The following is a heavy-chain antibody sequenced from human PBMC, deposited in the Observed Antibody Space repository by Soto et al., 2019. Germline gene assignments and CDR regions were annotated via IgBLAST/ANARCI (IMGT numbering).Heavy chain of an antibody. CDR2: VRGSGADT. D-gene: IGHD6-19*01. Sequence: PGGSLRLSCAASRFTFSNYVMNWVRQAPGKGLEWVSGVRGSGADTHYADSVKGRFTISRDNSINTLYLQMDSLRAEDTARYYCARVLTTNSGWYHFDYWGQGALVTVSS. V-gene: IGHV3-23*01. CDR3: ARVLTTNSGWYHFDY. J-gene: IGHJ4*02. CDR1: RFTFSNYV.